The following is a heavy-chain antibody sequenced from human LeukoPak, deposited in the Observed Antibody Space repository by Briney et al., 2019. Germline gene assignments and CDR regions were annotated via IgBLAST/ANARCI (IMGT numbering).Heavy chain of an antibody. CDR1: GFTFSSYE. D-gene: IGHD1-14*01. CDR2: ISSSGSTI. CDR3: ARDVNGIFDF. V-gene: IGHV3-48*03. J-gene: IGHJ4*02. Sequence: GGSLRLSCAASGFTFSSYEINWVRQAPGKGLEWVSYISSSGSTIYYADSVKGRFTISRDNSKNTVYLQMDSLRAEDTAVYHCARDVNGIFDFWGQGTLVTVSS.